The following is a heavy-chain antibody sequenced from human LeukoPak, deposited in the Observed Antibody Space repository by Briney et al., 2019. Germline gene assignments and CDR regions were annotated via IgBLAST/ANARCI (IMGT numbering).Heavy chain of an antibody. CDR3: ANKVYCSRTSCYPAGY. D-gene: IGHD2-2*01. Sequence: SGTLSLTCAVSGGSISSSNWWSWVRQPPGKGLEWIGEIYHSGSTNYNPSLKSRVTISMDTSMNQFSLNLNSVTAADTAVYFCANKVYCSRTSCYPAGYWGQGTLVTVSS. J-gene: IGHJ4*02. CDR2: IYHSGST. V-gene: IGHV4-4*02. CDR1: GGSISSSNW.